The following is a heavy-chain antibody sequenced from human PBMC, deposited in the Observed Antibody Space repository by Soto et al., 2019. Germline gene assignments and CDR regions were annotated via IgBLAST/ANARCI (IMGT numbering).Heavy chain of an antibody. CDR2: ISGSGGNT. J-gene: IGHJ3*02. CDR3: AKDRAAAGTRAFDT. V-gene: IGHV3-23*01. CDR1: GFTFSSYA. D-gene: IGHD6-13*01. Sequence: EVQMLESGGGLVQPGGSLRLSCAASGFTFSSYAMSWVRQAPGKGLEWVSAISGSGGNTYYADSVKGRFTISRDNSKNTLYLQMNSLRVVDTAVYYCAKDRAAAGTRAFDTWGQGTMVTVSS.